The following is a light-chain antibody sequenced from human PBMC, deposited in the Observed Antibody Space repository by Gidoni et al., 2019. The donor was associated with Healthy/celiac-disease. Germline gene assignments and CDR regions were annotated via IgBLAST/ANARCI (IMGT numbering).Light chain of an antibody. J-gene: IGKJ4*01. V-gene: IGKV1-17*03. CDR2: AAS. CDR3: LQHNSYPLT. Sequence: DIQMTQSPSAMSASGGDRITITCRASQGSSNYLAWFQQKPGKVPKRLIYAASSVQRGVPSRFSGSGAGTEFTITSSRLQPEDFATYYRLQHNSYPLTFGGGTKVEIK. CDR1: QGSSNY.